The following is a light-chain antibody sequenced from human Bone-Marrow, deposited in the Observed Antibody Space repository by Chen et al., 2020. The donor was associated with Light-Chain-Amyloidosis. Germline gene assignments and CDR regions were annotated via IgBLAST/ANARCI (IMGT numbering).Light chain of an antibody. CDR1: SSDVGGYDY. CDR2: DVS. J-gene: IGLJ3*02. Sequence: QSALTQPRPVSGSPGQSVALSCPGTSSDVGGYDYVSWYQQHPGKAPKFMIYDVSKRPSGVPDRFSGSKSGNTASLTISGLQAEDEADYYCCSYAGSYTWVFGGGTKLTVL. CDR3: CSYAGSYTWV. V-gene: IGLV2-11*01.